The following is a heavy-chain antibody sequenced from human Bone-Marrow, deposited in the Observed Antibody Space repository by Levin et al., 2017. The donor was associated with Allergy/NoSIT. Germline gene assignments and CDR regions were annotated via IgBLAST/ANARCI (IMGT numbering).Heavy chain of an antibody. V-gene: IGHV3-30*04. CDR2: ISYDGFWK. D-gene: IGHD2-2*02. J-gene: IGHJ6*02. CDR3: ARSITVTFSQRYPMDL. CDR1: GFSFTDYA. Sequence: PGGSLRLSCAADGFSFTDYAIQWVRQPPGKGLEWVAAISYDGFWKHYADSVEGRFSISRDNTKTTVFLEMDNLRHEDTAVYYCARSITVTFSQRYPMDLWGQGTTVAVSS.